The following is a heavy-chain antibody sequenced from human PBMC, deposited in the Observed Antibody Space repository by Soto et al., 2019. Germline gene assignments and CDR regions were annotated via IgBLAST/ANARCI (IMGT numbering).Heavy chain of an antibody. J-gene: IGHJ5*02. CDR3: ARNQRRIAARPWGDWFDP. V-gene: IGHV4-61*01. CDR2: IYYSGST. D-gene: IGHD6-6*01. Sequence: SSETLSLTCTVSGGSVSSGSYYWSWIRQPPGKGLEWIGYIYYSGSTNYNPSLKSRVTISVDTSKNQFSLKLSSVTAADTAVYYCARNQRRIAARPWGDWFDPWGQGMLVTVSS. CDR1: GGSVSSGSYY.